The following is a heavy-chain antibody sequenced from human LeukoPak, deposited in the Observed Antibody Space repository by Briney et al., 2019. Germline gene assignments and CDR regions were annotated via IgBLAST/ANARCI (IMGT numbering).Heavy chain of an antibody. V-gene: IGHV1-2*02. CDR2: INPNSGGT. D-gene: IGHD6-19*01. J-gene: IGHJ4*02. Sequence: ASVKVSCKASGYTFTGYYMHWVRQAPGQGLEWMGWINPNSGGTNYAQKFQGRVTMTRDTSISTAYMELSRLRSDDTAVYYCARVGSSGWYYSRNKYYFDYWGQGTLVTVSS. CDR1: GYTFTGYY. CDR3: ARVGSSGWYYSRNKYYFDY.